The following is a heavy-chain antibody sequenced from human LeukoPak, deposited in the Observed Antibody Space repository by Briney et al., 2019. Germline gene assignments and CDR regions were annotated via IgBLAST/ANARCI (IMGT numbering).Heavy chain of an antibody. J-gene: IGHJ5*02. CDR2: IKSKNVGGTT. CDR3: TSHAAFDP. Sequence: GGSLRLSCAASGFTFDNAWMNWVRQAPGKGLEWVGRIKSKNVGGTTDYAAPVKGRFTISRDDSKNTVYLQMNSLKIEDTAVYYCTSHAAFDPWGQGTLVTVSS. V-gene: IGHV3-15*01. CDR1: GFTFDNAW.